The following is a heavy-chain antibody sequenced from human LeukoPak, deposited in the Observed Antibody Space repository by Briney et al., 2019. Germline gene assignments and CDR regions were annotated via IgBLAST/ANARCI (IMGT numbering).Heavy chain of an antibody. CDR1: GFTFSSYS. V-gene: IGHV3-21*01. CDR2: ISSSSGYI. D-gene: IGHD5-18*01. CDR3: AREYSYGYPLDY. Sequence: GGSLRLSCAASGFTFSSYSMNWVRQAPGQGLEWVSSISSSSGYIYYADSVEGRFTISRDNAKNSLYLQMNSLKGEDTAVYYCAREYSYGYPLDYWGQGTLVTVSS. J-gene: IGHJ4*02.